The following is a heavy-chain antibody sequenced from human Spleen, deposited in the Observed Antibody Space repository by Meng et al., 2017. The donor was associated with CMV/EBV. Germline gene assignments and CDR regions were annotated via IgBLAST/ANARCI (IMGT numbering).Heavy chain of an antibody. CDR1: GLTFSTYA. CDR3: AKVPFSGSYLYFDY. Sequence: GGSLRLSCAASGLTFSTYAMNWVRQPPGKGLEWVSAISGSGYSTFYGDSVKGRFTISRDNSKNKVFLQMNSLRADDTAVYYCAKVPFSGSYLYFDYWGQGTLVTVSS. J-gene: IGHJ4*02. D-gene: IGHD1-26*01. V-gene: IGHV3-23*01. CDR2: ISGSGYST.